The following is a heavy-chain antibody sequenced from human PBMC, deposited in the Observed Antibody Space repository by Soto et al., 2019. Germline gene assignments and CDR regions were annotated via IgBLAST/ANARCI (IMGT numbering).Heavy chain of an antibody. D-gene: IGHD3-10*01. CDR3: AKDHYYGSGTYYFDY. CDR1: GFTFGSYG. CDR2: ISYDGSNK. J-gene: IGHJ4*02. V-gene: IGHV3-30*18. Sequence: QVQLVESGGGVVQPGRSLRLSCAASGFTFGSYGMHWVRQAPGKGLEWVAVISYDGSNKYYADSVKGRFTISRDNSKNTLYLQMNSLRAEDTAVYYCAKDHYYGSGTYYFDYWGQGTLVTVSS.